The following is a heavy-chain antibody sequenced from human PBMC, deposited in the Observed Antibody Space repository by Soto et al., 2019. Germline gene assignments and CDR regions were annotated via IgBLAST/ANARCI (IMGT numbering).Heavy chain of an antibody. D-gene: IGHD1-26*01. J-gene: IGHJ4*02. Sequence: PGGSLRLSCAASGFTFSSYAMSWVRQAPGKGLEWVSAISGSGGSTYYADSVKDRFTISRDNSKNTLYLQMNSLRAEDTAVYYCAKVSIDGSYRYYFDYWGQGTLVTVSS. CDR3: AKVSIDGSYRYYFDY. CDR1: GFTFSSYA. V-gene: IGHV3-23*01. CDR2: ISGSGGST.